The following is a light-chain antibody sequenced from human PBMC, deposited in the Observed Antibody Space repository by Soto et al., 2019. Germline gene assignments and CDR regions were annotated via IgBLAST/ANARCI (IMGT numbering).Light chain of an antibody. CDR3: SSYAGSYTWV. J-gene: IGLJ3*02. CDR2: EVS. Sequence: QSALTQPPSASGSPGQSVTISCTGTSSDVGGYNYVSWYQQHPGKAPKLMIYEVSERPSGVPDRFSGSKSSNTASLTISGLQVEDEADYYCSSYAGSYTWVFGGGTKVTVL. CDR1: SSDVGGYNY. V-gene: IGLV2-8*01.